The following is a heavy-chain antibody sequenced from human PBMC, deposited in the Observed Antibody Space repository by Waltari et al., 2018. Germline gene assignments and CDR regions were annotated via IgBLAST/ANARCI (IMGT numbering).Heavy chain of an antibody. V-gene: IGHV3-30*03. CDR3: ATPGRGGGAFDI. Sequence: QVQLVESGGGVVQPGRSLRLSCAASGFTFSSYGMHWVRQAPGKGLEWVAVISYDGSNKYYADSGKGRFTISRDNSKNTLYLQMNSLRAEDTAVYYCATPGRGGGAFDIWGQGTMVTVSS. CDR1: GFTFSSYG. D-gene: IGHD1-26*01. CDR2: ISYDGSNK. J-gene: IGHJ3*02.